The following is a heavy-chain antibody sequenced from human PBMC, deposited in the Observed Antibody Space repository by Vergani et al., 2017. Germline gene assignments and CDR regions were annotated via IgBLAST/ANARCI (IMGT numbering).Heavy chain of an antibody. CDR3: AKDRRVVVPAAINFDY. CDR1: GFTFSSYA. V-gene: IGHV3-23*01. D-gene: IGHD2-2*01. CDR2: ISGSGGST. J-gene: IGHJ4*02. Sequence: EVQLLESGGGLVQPGGSLRLSCAASGFTFSSYAMSWVRQAPGKGLEWVSAISGSGGSTYYADSVKGRFTISRDNAKNTLYLQMNSLRAEDTAVYYCAKDRRVVVPAAINFDYWGQGTLVTVSS.